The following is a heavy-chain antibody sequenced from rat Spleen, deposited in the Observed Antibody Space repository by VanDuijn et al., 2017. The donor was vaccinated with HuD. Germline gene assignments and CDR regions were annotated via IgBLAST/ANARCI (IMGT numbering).Heavy chain of an antibody. J-gene: IGHJ4*01. Sequence: EVQLVESDGGLVQPGRSLKLSCAASGFTFSDYNMAWVRQAPKKGLEWVATISYDGSSAYYRDSVKGRFTISRDNAQSTLYLQMNSLRSEDTATYYCTRPGGLYVMDAWGQGASVTVSS. CDR2: ISYDGSSA. CDR3: TRPGGLYVMDA. V-gene: IGHV5-7*01. CDR1: GFTFSDYN. D-gene: IGHD1-4*01.